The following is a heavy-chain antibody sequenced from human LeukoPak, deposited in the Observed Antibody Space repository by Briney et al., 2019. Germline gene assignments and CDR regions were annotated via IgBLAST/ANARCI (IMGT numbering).Heavy chain of an antibody. D-gene: IGHD5-24*01. Sequence: SETLSLTCTVSGGSISSSSYYWGWIRQPPGKGLEWIGSIYYSGSTYYNPSLKSRVIISVDTSKNQFSLKLSSVTAADAAVYYCARQGGYNLFASDPYYFDYWGQGTLVTVSS. CDR2: IYYSGST. CDR3: ARQGGYNLFASDPYYFDY. CDR1: GGSISSSSYY. J-gene: IGHJ4*02. V-gene: IGHV4-39*01.